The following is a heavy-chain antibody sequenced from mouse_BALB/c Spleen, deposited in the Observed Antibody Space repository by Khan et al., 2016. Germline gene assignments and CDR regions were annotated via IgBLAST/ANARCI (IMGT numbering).Heavy chain of an antibody. D-gene: IGHD4-1*02. V-gene: IGHV3-2*02. CDR3: AINWDEEDY. CDR2: ISYSGST. J-gene: IGHJ3*01. CDR1: GYSITSDYA. Sequence: EVQLQESGPGLVKPSQSLSLTCTVAGYSITSDYAWNWIRQFPGNKLEWMGYISYSGSTSYNPSLKSRISITRAPSKNQFFLQLNSVTTEDTATYCYAINWDEEDYWGQGTLVTVSA.